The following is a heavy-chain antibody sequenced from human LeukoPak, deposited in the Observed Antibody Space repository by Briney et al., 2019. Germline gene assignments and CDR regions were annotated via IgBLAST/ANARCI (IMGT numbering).Heavy chain of an antibody. CDR2: IKPDGSDK. V-gene: IGHV3-7*01. J-gene: IGHJ4*02. D-gene: IGHD2-2*01. CDR3: VRATSWSH. Sequence: GGSLRLSCAASGFTFSGSWMSWIRQAPGKGLEWVANIKPDGSDKYYVDSVKGRFTISRDNAKNSLYLQMNSLRAEDTAVYYCVRATSWSHWGQGTLVTVSS. CDR1: GFTFSGSW.